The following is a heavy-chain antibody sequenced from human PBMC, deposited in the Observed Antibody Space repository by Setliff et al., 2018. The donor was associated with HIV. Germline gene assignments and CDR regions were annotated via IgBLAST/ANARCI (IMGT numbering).Heavy chain of an antibody. Sequence: SETLSLTCTVRGDLVRGNSWHWVRQSPGKGLTWIGEISHSGSTNYNPSLRSRVTMSVDKSNNQFSLKLSSVTAADTAIYFCARGGRKDLTDNWGQGTLVTVSS. CDR3: ARGGRKDLTDN. D-gene: IGHD3-16*01. J-gene: IGHJ1*01. CDR1: GDLVRGNS. CDR2: ISHSGST. V-gene: IGHV4-4*02.